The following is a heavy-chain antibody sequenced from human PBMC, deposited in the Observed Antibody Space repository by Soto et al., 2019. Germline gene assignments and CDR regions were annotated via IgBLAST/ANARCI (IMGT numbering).Heavy chain of an antibody. D-gene: IGHD3-16*01. J-gene: IGHJ4*02. CDR1: GFTVSNNH. CDR2: VHGGGST. V-gene: IGHV3-53*01. Sequence: PGGSLRLSCAASGFTVSNNHMTWVRQAAGKGLELVSFVHGGGSTSYADSVKGRFTISRYNSKNTLYLQMDSLRAEDTAIYYCAGRLTTAASLDYWGRGTLVTVSS. CDR3: AGRLTTAASLDY.